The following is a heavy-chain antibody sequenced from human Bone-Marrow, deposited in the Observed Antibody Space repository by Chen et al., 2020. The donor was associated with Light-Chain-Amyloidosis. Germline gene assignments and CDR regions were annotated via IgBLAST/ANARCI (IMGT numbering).Heavy chain of an antibody. D-gene: IGHD5-12*01. CDR2: IYPGDSDA. Sequence: KISCKGPGYTFPNYWIRWVRQMPGKGLVWMGVIYPGDSDARYSPSFAGQVTISADKSITTAYLQWRSLKASDTAMYYCARRRDGYNFDYWGQGTLVTVSS. CDR1: GYTFPNYW. V-gene: IGHV5-51*01. J-gene: IGHJ4*02. CDR3: ARRRDGYNFDY.